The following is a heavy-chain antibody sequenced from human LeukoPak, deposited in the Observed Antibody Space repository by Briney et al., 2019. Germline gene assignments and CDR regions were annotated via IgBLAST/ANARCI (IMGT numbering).Heavy chain of an antibody. J-gene: IGHJ4*02. Sequence: GGSLRLSCAASGFTFSSYSMNWVRQAPGKGLEWVSSISSSSSYIYYADSVKGRFTISRDNAKNSLYLQMNSLRAEDTAGYYCARDPGSSWFRFFGYLGQGTLGTGFS. D-gene: IGHD6-13*01. V-gene: IGHV3-21*01. CDR2: ISSSSSYI. CDR1: GFTFSSYS. CDR3: ARDPGSSWFRFFGY.